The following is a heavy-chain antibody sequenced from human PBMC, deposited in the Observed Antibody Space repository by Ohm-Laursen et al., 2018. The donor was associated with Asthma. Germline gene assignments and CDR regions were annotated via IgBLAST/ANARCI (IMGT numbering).Heavy chain of an antibody. D-gene: IGHD4-17*01. CDR1: GFTFSSYA. V-gene: IGHV3-15*01. CDR2: IKSKTDGGTT. CDR3: TTRNDYGDFFDY. J-gene: IGHJ4*02. Sequence: SLRLSCTASGFTFSSYAMHWVRQAPGKGLEWVGRIKSKTDGGTTDYAAPVKGRFTISRDDSKNTLYLQMNSLKTEDTAVYYCTTRNDYGDFFDYWGQGTLVTVSS.